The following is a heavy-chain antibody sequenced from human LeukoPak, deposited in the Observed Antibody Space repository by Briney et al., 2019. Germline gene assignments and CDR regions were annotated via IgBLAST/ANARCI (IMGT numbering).Heavy chain of an antibody. CDR3: ARDQRAARQRIPHSYYFDY. CDR1: GGSFSGYY. D-gene: IGHD2-15*01. J-gene: IGHJ4*02. Sequence: SEILSLTCAVYGGSFSGYYWSWIRQPPGKGLEWIGEINHSGSTNYNPSLKSRVTISVDTSKNQFSLKLSSVTAADTAVYYCARDQRAARQRIPHSYYFDYWGQGTLVTVSS. V-gene: IGHV4-34*01. CDR2: INHSGST.